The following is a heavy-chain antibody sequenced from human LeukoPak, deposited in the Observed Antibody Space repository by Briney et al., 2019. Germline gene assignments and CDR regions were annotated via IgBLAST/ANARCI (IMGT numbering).Heavy chain of an antibody. CDR3: ARPLYSSGWHWDY. CDR1: AYTFTVYY. CDR2: INPKSGGT. V-gene: IGHV1-2*02. D-gene: IGHD6-19*01. Sequence: ASVTVSFTASAYTFTVYYMHWVRQAPGQGLEWMGWINPKSGGTKYAQKFQGRVTMTRDTSINTAYMELRRLRFDDTAVFYCARPLYSSGWHWDYWGQGTLVTVSS. J-gene: IGHJ4*02.